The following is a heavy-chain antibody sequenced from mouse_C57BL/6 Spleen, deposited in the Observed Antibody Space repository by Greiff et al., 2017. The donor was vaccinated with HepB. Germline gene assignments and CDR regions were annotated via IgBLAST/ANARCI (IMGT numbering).Heavy chain of an antibody. CDR1: GYTFTSYW. D-gene: IGHD2-4*01. CDR3: ARKTAYYDYDVYAMDY. J-gene: IGHJ4*01. Sequence: QVQLQQPGAELVKPGASVKLSCKASGYTFTSYWMQWVKQRPGQGLEWIGEIDPSDSYTNYNQKFKGKATLTVDTSSSTAYMQLSSLTSEDSAVYYCARKTAYYDYDVYAMDYWGQGTSVTVSS. CDR2: IDPSDSYT. V-gene: IGHV1-50*01.